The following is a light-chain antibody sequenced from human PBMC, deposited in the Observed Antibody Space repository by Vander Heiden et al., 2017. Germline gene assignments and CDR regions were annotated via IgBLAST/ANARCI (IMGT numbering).Light chain of an antibody. CDR3: QQRYSTPHT. J-gene: IGKJ2*01. Sequence: DIQMTQSPSSLSASVGDRVTITCRASQSISSYLNWYQQKPGKAPKLLIYAASRLQSGVPISSLQPEDLPTYYCQQRYSTPHTFGQGTKLEIK. CDR1: QSISSY. CDR2: AAS. V-gene: IGKV1-39*01.